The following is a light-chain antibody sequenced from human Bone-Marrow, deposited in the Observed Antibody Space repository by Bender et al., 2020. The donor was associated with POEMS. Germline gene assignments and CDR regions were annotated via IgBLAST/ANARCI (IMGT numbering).Light chain of an antibody. CDR2: KDS. CDR3: HSADSSGTVV. Sequence: HELTQPPSVSVSPGQTARITCSGDELTKHYGYWYQQKPGQAPLLVIYKDSERPSGIPERFSGSSSGTTVTLTISGVQATDEADFYCHSADSSGTVVFGGGTKLTVL. CDR1: ELTKHY. V-gene: IGLV3-25*03. J-gene: IGLJ2*01.